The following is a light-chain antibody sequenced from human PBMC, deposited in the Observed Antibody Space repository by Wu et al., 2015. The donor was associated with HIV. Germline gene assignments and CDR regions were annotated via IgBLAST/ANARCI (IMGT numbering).Light chain of an antibody. Sequence: DIQMTQSPSSLSASVGDRITITCRASQTIDTYVNWYQQKPGKVPNLLIYDATNLENGVPSRFNGRGSGTDFSLTISSLQPEDFATYFCQQSHSPPWTFGHGTKAEIK. CDR2: DAT. CDR1: QTIDTY. J-gene: IGKJ1*01. CDR3: QQSHSPPWT. V-gene: IGKV1-39*01.